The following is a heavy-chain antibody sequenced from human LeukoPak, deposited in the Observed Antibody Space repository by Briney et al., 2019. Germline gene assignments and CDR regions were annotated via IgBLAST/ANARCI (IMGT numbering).Heavy chain of an antibody. J-gene: IGHJ6*03. D-gene: IGHD5-18*01. CDR2: IYYSGSS. Sequence: PSETLSLTCTVSGGSISGDYWSWIRQPPGKGLEWIGYIYYSGSSSYNPSLKSRVTMSVDTSKNQFSLNLSSVTAADTAVYYCARQEYSYGYYMDVWGKGTTVIVSS. CDR1: GGSISGDY. V-gene: IGHV4-59*08. CDR3: ARQEYSYGYYMDV.